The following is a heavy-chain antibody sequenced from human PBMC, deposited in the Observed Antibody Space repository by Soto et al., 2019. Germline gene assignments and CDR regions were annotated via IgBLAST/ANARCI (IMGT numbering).Heavy chain of an antibody. CDR1: GFTFSGSA. Sequence: GGSLRLSCAASGFTFSGSAMHWVRQASGKGLEWVGRIRSKANSYATAYAASVKGRFTISRDDSKNTAYLQMNSLKTEDTAVYYCIAEDDYGDYGENYYYYYGMDVWGQGTTVTVSS. J-gene: IGHJ6*02. CDR3: IAEDDYGDYGENYYYYYGMDV. V-gene: IGHV3-73*01. CDR2: IRSKANSYAT. D-gene: IGHD4-17*01.